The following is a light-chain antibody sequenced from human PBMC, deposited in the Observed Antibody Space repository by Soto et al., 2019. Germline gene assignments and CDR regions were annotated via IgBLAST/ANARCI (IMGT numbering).Light chain of an antibody. CDR1: QSVSSH. J-gene: IGKJ5*01. Sequence: EIVLTQSPATLSLSPGERATVSCRASQSVSSHLAWYQQKRGQAPRLLIYDASSRASGIPARFSGSGSGTDFTLTISSLEPEDFAVYYCQQRGNWPLTFGQGTRLEIK. CDR3: QQRGNWPLT. V-gene: IGKV3-11*01. CDR2: DAS.